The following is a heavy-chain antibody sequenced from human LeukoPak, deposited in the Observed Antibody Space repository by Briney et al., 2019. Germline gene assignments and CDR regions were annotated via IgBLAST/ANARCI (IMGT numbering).Heavy chain of an antibody. Sequence: SETLCLTCTASGGSISSGSYYWRWVRQPAGTGLEWIGRIYTSGTTNYNPSLKSRVTISVDTSKNQFSLKLKSVTAADTAVYYCAREGKEGYDFWTGYYEYYFDYWGQGTLVTVSS. CDR1: GGSISSGSYY. J-gene: IGHJ4*02. V-gene: IGHV4-61*02. CDR2: IYTSGTT. CDR3: AREGKEGYDFWTGYYEYYFDY. D-gene: IGHD3-3*01.